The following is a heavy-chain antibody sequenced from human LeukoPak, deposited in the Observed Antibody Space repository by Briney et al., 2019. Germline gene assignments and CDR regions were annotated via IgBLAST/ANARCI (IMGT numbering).Heavy chain of an antibody. CDR3: AAFAGYDPLNWFDP. CDR1: GYTFTGYY. D-gene: IGHD5-12*01. Sequence: SVKVSCKASGYTFTGYYMHWVRQAPGQGLEWMGGIIPIFGTANYAQKFQGRVTITTDESTSTAYMELSSLRSEDTAVYYCAAFAGYDPLNWFDPWGQGTLVTVSS. V-gene: IGHV1-69*05. J-gene: IGHJ5*02. CDR2: IIPIFGTA.